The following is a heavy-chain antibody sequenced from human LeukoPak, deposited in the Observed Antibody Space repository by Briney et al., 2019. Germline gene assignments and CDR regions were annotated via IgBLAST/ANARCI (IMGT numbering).Heavy chain of an antibody. Sequence: GGSLRLSCAAYGFTFSSYAMSWVRQAPGRGLEWVSAISGSGGSTYYADSVKGRFTISRDNSKNTLYLQMNSLRAEDTAVYYCAKDSKKGEWLLLFDYWGQGTLVTVSS. D-gene: IGHD3-22*01. V-gene: IGHV3-23*01. CDR3: AKDSKKGEWLLLFDY. CDR2: ISGSGGST. CDR1: GFTFSSYA. J-gene: IGHJ4*02.